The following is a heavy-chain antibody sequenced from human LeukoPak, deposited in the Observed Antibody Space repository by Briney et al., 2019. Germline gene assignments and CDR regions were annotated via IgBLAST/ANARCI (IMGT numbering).Heavy chain of an antibody. CDR3: ARGYCSSTSCHNKNWFDP. Sequence: SETLSLTCTVSGGSISSYYWSWIRQPPGKGLEWIGYIYYSGSTNYNPSLKSRVTISVKTSKNQFSLKLSSVTAADTAVYYCARGYCSSTSCHNKNWFDPWGQGTLVTVSS. CDR1: GGSISSYY. J-gene: IGHJ5*02. V-gene: IGHV4-59*01. CDR2: IYYSGST. D-gene: IGHD2-2*01.